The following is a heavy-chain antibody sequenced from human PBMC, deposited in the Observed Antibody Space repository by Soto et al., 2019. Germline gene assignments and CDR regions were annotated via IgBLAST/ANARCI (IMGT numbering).Heavy chain of an antibody. D-gene: IGHD3-22*01. CDR3: TTDDYYDSSGSDPGGP. Sequence: PGGSLRLSCAASGFTFSNAWMNWVRQAPGKGLEWVGRIKSKTDGGTTDYAAPVKGRFTISRDDSKNTLYLQMNSLKTEDTAVYYCTTDDYYDSSGSDPGGPWGQGTLVTVSS. V-gene: IGHV3-15*07. CDR2: IKSKTDGGTT. CDR1: GFTFSNAW. J-gene: IGHJ5*02.